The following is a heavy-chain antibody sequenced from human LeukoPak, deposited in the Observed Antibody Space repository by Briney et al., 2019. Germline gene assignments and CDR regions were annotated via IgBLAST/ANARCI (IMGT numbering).Heavy chain of an antibody. D-gene: IGHD3-3*01. J-gene: IGHJ4*02. CDR2: ISSSGSTI. CDR1: GFTFSSYE. V-gene: IGHV3-48*03. Sequence: GGSLRLSCAASGFTFSSYEMNWVRQAPGKGLEWVSYISSSGSTIYYADSVKGRFTISRDNAKNSLYLQMNSLRAEDTAVYYCARSQEVTIFGVVITTNPPYYFDYWGQGTLVTVSS. CDR3: ARSQEVTIFGVVITTNPPYYFDY.